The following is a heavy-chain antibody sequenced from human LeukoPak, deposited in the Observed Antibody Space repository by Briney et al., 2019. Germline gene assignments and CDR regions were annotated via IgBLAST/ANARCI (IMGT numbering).Heavy chain of an antibody. J-gene: IGHJ4*02. CDR2: ISAYNGNT. Sequence: ASVKVSCTASGYTFTSYGISWVRQAPGQGLEWMGWISAYNGNTKYAQKLQGRVTMTTDTSTSTAYLELRSLISDDTAVYYCARDRRFDDFWSGFRDFWGQGTLVTVSS. CDR1: GYTFTSYG. D-gene: IGHD3-3*01. CDR3: ARDRRFDDFWSGFRDF. V-gene: IGHV1-18*01.